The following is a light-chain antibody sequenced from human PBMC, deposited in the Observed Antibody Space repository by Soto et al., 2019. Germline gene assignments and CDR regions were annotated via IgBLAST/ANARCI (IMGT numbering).Light chain of an antibody. CDR1: TSDIGNYNY. CDR3: SPYTGSNTPYV. V-gene: IGLV2-14*01. CDR2: QVS. J-gene: IGLJ1*01. Sequence: QSVLTQPASVSGSPGQSISISCTGATSDIGNYNYFSWYQQHPGKAPKLIIYQVSNRPSGVSNRFSGSKSGNTASLTISGLQADDEADYYCSPYTGSNTPYVFATGTKVTVL.